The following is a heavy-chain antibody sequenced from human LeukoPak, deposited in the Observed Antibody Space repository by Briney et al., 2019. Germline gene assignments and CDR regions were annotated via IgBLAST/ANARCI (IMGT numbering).Heavy chain of an antibody. J-gene: IGHJ6*03. Sequence: GALRLSCAASGLTFSSYAVSWVRQAPGKGPEWVSSISGSGGDTYYAGSVKGRFTISRDNSKNTLYLQMNSLRAEDTAVYYCAKAPATGEGYYFYYMDVWGKGTTVTVSS. CDR1: GLTFSSYA. CDR2: ISGSGGDT. CDR3: AKAPATGEGYYFYYMDV. V-gene: IGHV3-23*01. D-gene: IGHD7-27*01.